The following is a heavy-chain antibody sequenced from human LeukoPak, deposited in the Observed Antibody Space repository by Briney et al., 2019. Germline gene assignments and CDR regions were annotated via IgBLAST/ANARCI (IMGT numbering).Heavy chain of an antibody. V-gene: IGHV4-34*01. CDR3: ARVYSGYDPFDY. CDR2: INHSGST. D-gene: IGHD5-12*01. Sequence: PSETLSLTCAVYGGSFSGYYWSWIRQPPGKGLEWIGEINHSGSTNYNPSLKSRATISVDTSKNQFSLKLSSVTAADTAVYYCARVYSGYDPFDYWGQGTLVTVSS. CDR1: GGSFSGYY. J-gene: IGHJ4*02.